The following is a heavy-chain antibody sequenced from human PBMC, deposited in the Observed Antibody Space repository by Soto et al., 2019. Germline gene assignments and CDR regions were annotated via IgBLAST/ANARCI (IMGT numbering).Heavy chain of an antibody. CDR1: GCSLSTSGAA. CDR3: AHRATMTIFGLIIDNGIWFDP. J-gene: IGHJ5*02. CDR2: IYWDGDK. D-gene: IGHD3-3*01. V-gene: IGHV2-5*02. Sequence: QINLIESGPTLVKPTQTLTLTCTFSGCSLSTSGAAVGWVRQPPGRAREWLALIYWDGDKRYNASLGNRLTITKDTSMNQVVLTLTNVDPADTATYYCAHRATMTIFGLIIDNGIWFDPWGQGTRVIVSS.